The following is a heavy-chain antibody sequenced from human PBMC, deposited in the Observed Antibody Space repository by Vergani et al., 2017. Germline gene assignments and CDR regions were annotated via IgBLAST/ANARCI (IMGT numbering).Heavy chain of an antibody. V-gene: IGHV3-23*01. D-gene: IGHD2-15*01. CDR3: ARGGKGIIMVVTSTHL. J-gene: IGHJ4*02. CDR2: ISGSGGST. CDR1: GFTFSSYA. Sequence: EVQLLESGGGLVQPGGSLRLSCAASGFTFSSYAMSWVRQAPGKGLEWVSAISGSGGSTYYADSVNGRFTISRDNSKKMMSLQMNSLRVEDTAVYYCARGGKGIIMVVTSTHLWGQGNQGSVS.